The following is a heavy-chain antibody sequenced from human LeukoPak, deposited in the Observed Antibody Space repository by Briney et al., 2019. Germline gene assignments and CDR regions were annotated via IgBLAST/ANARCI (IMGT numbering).Heavy chain of an antibody. CDR1: GFTFSSYA. V-gene: IGHV3-23*01. Sequence: PGGSLRLSCAASGFTFSSYAMRWVRQAPGKGLEWVSAISGSGGSTYYADSVKGRFTISRDNSKNTLYLQMNSLRAEDTAAYYCAKDQEYSSGWYYFDYWGQGTLVTVSS. CDR3: AKDQEYSSGWYYFDY. D-gene: IGHD6-19*01. CDR2: ISGSGGST. J-gene: IGHJ4*02.